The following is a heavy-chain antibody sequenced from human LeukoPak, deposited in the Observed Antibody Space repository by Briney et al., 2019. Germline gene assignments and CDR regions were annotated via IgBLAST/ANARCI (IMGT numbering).Heavy chain of an antibody. CDR2: MCSDGST. V-gene: IGHV3-53*01. D-gene: IGHD3-22*01. CDR3: ARYYYDSNGYPYYFDY. J-gene: IGHJ4*02. CDR1: GFTVTSNY. Sequence: GGSLRLSCAASGFTVTSNYMSWVRQAPGKGLEWVSVMCSDGSTYYADSVKGRFTISRDNSKNTLYLQMNSLRAEDTAVYYCARYYYDSNGYPYYFDYWGQGTLVTISS.